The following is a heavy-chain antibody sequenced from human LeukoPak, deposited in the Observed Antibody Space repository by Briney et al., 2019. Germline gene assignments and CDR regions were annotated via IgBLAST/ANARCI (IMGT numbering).Heavy chain of an antibody. D-gene: IGHD2-21*01. J-gene: IGHJ3*02. CDR1: EFDFFSYG. CDR3: AVYSTKHTFDI. V-gene: IGHV4-59*08. CDR2: IYYSGGT. Sequence: GSLRLSCVASEFDFFSYGMQWVRQSPGKGLEWIGSIYYSGGTNYNPSLKSRVTISVDTSKNQFSLELRFVTAADTAVYYCAVYSTKHTFDIWGQGTMVTVSS.